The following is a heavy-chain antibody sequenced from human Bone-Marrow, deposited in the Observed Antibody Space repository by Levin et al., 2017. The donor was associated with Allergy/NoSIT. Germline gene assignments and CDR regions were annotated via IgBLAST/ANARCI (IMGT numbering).Heavy chain of an antibody. CDR3: ARANIVVVPAAIPGGRFYYYYGMDV. V-gene: IGHV1-69*06. J-gene: IGHJ6*02. D-gene: IGHD2-2*02. Sequence: GASVKVSCKASGGTFSSYAISWVRQAPGQGLEWMGGIIPIFGTANYAQKFQGRVTITADKSTSTAYMELSSLRSEDTAVYYCARANIVVVPAAIPGGRFYYYYGMDVWGQGTTVTVSS. CDR2: IIPIFGTA. CDR1: GGTFSSYA.